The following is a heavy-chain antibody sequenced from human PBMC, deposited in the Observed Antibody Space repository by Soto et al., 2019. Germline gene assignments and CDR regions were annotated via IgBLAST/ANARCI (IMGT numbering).Heavy chain of an antibody. V-gene: IGHV1-69*13. Sequence: SVKVSCKASGGAFSSYAISWVRQAPGQGLEWMGGIIPIFGTANYAQKFQGRVTITADESTSTAYMELSSPRSEDTAVSYCARGPTWGSSGSQPGDYWDQGRLVPGSS. CDR2: IIPIFGTA. D-gene: IGHD3-22*01. J-gene: IGHJ4*02. CDR1: GGAFSSYA. CDR3: ARGPTWGSSGSQPGDY.